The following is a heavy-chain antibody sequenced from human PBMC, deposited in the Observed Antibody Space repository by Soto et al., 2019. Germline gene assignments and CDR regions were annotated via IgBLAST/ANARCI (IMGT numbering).Heavy chain of an antibody. V-gene: IGHV3-30*18. CDR1: GFTFSSYG. CDR2: ISYDGSNK. CDR3: AKDDVMITFGGVTPYYHYGMDV. Sequence: GGSLRLSCAASGFTFSSYGMHWVRQAPGKGLEWVAVISYDGSNKYYGDSVKGRFTNSRDNSKNTLYLQMNSLRAEDTAVYYCAKDDVMITFGGVTPYYHYGMDVWGQGTTVTVSS. J-gene: IGHJ6*02. D-gene: IGHD3-16*01.